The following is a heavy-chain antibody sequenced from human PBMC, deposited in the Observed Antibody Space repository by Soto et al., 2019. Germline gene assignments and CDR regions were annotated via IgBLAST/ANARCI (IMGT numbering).Heavy chain of an antibody. D-gene: IGHD6-19*01. J-gene: IGHJ3*01. V-gene: IGHV1-3*04. CDR2: INTINGNT. CDR1: GYGFTSYA. Sequence: ASVKVSCKASGYGFTSYAVHWVRQAPGQRLEWMGWINTINGNTEYSQKFQDRVTITRDTSATTTYMEMSGLRSEDTAAYYCARAPDAYSTGWYLGETFDPWGQGTMVTVSS. CDR3: ARAPDAYSTGWYLGETFDP.